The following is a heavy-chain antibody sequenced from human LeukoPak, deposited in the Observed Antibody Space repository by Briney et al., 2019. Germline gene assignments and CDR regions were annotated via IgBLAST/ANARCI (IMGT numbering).Heavy chain of an antibody. CDR2: INHSGST. D-gene: IGHD7-27*01. V-gene: IGHV4-34*01. J-gene: IGHJ3*02. CDR1: GGSFSGYY. Sequence: SETLSLTCAVYGGSFSGYYWSWIRQPPGKGLEWIGEINHSGSTNYNPSLKSRVTISVDTSKNQFSLKLSSVTAADTAVYYCARVRQDWGSSDAFDIWGQGTMVTVSS. CDR3: ARVRQDWGSSDAFDI.